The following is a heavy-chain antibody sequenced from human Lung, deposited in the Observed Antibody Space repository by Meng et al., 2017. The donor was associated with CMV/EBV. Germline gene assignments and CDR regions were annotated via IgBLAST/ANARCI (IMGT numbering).Heavy chain of an antibody. CDR2: ISGSGGST. V-gene: IGHV3-23*01. CDR1: GFTFSSYA. D-gene: IGHD6-13*01. CDR3: AKDQSSWYGTGDDNWCDP. Sequence: LTXAASGFTFSSYAMSWVRQAPGKGLEWVSAISGSGGSTYYADSVKGRFTISRDNSKNTLYLQMNSLRAEDTAVYYCAKDQSSWYGTGDDNWCDPWXQGTXVTVSS. J-gene: IGHJ5*02.